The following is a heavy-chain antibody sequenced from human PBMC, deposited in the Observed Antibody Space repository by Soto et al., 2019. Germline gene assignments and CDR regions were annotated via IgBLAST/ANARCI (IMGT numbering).Heavy chain of an antibody. J-gene: IGHJ4*02. CDR3: ATLLGYCSGGSCPDY. CDR1: GGSISSSSYY. D-gene: IGHD2-15*01. Sequence: ETLSLTCTVSGGSISSSSYYWGWIRQPPGKGLEWIGSIYYSGSTYYNTSLKSRVTISVDTSKNQFSLKLSSVTAADTAVYYCATLLGYCSGGSCPDYWGQGTLVTSPQ. V-gene: IGHV4-39*01. CDR2: IYYSGST.